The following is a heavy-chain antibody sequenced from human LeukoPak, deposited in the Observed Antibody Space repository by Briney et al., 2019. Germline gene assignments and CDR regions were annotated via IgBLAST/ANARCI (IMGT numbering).Heavy chain of an antibody. V-gene: IGHV3-15*01. CDR3: TTDRMIYATNWAVSWFDP. Sequence: AGGSLRLSCAASGITFTNAWLTWVRQAPGKVLEWLGRVKTKGDGGAADYAAPVKGRFTISRDDSTKTLYLQMNSLKTEDTAVYYCTTDRMIYATNWAVSWFDPWGQGTLVTVSS. J-gene: IGHJ5*02. CDR1: GITFTNAW. D-gene: IGHD2-8*01. CDR2: VKTKGDGGAA.